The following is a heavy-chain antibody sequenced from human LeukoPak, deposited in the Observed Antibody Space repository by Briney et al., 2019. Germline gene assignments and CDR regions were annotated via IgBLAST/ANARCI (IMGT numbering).Heavy chain of an antibody. CDR3: AKEYCGGGRCNDDFFDY. J-gene: IGHJ4*02. V-gene: IGHV3-30*18. CDR1: GFTFSSYG. CDR2: ISYDENTK. D-gene: IGHD2-15*01. Sequence: GGSLRLSCAASGFTFSSYGMHWVRQAPGKGPEWVAVISYDENTKYYADSVKGRFTISRDNSKNTLYLQMNSLRADDTAVYYCAKEYCGGGRCNDDFFDYWGQGTLVTVSS.